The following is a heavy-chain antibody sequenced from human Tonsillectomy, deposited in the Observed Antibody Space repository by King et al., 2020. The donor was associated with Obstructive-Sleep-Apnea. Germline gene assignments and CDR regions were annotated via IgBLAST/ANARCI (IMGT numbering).Heavy chain of an antibody. V-gene: IGHV3-30*04. CDR2: ISYDGSNK. CDR1: GFTFSSYT. Sequence: VQLVESGGGVVQPGRSLRVSCAASGFTFSSYTIHWVRQAPGKGLEWVAVISYDGSNKYYADSVKGRFTISRDNSENTLYLQMNGLRTEDTAVYYWARDPTLVYYDGSGFPNYFDYWGQGTLVTVSS. CDR3: ARDPTLVYYDGSGFPNYFDY. J-gene: IGHJ4*02. D-gene: IGHD3-22*01.